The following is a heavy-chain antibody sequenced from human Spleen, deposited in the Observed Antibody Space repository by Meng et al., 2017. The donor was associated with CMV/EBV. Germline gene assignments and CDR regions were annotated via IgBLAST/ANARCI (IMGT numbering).Heavy chain of an antibody. Sequence: KVSCKGSGYSFTSYWIGWVRQMPGKGLEWMGIIYPGDSESRYSPSFQGQVTITADKYISTAYLQWSSLKASDTAMYYCVRLLIQYPKLDAFDIWGQGTMVTVSS. CDR2: IYPGDSES. J-gene: IGHJ3*02. CDR1: GYSFTSYW. D-gene: IGHD2/OR15-2a*01. V-gene: IGHV5-51*01. CDR3: VRLLIQYPKLDAFDI.